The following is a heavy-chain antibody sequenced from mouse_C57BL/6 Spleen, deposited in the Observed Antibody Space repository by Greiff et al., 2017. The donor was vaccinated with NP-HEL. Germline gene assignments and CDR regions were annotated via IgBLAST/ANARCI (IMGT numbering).Heavy chain of an antibody. CDR2: IYPRSGNT. CDR3: ARPYYYGSSGYFDY. D-gene: IGHD1-1*01. Sequence: QVQLKESGAELARPGASVKLSCKASGYTFTSYGISWVKQRTGQGLEWIGEIYPRSGNTYYNEKFKGKATLTADKSSSTAYMELRSLTSEDSAVYFCARPYYYGSSGYFDYWGQGTTLTVSS. CDR1: GYTFTSYG. V-gene: IGHV1-81*01. J-gene: IGHJ2*01.